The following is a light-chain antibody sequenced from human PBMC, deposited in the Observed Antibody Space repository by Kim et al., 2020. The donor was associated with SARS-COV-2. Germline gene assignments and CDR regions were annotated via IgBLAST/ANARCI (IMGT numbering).Light chain of an antibody. V-gene: IGLV2-8*01. Sequence: QSALTQPASVSGSPGQSITISCTGTSSDVGGYNYVSWYQQHPGKAPKLMIYEVNKRPSGVPDRFSGSKSGNTASLTVSGLQADDEADYYCSSYTGSNVIFGGGTQLTVL. CDR3: SSYTGSNVI. CDR1: SSDVGGYNY. J-gene: IGLJ2*01. CDR2: EVN.